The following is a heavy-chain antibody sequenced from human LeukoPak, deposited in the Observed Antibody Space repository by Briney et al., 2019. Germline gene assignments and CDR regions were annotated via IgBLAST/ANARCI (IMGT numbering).Heavy chain of an antibody. CDR1: GGTLSSYA. V-gene: IGHV1-69*04. D-gene: IGHD1-26*01. J-gene: IGHJ4*02. Sequence: SVKVSCKASGGTLSSYAISWVRQAPGQGLEWMGRIIPILGIANYAQKFQGRFTITADKSTSTAYMELSSLRSEDTAVYYCASGHSGHDYWGQGTLVTVSS. CDR3: ASGHSGHDY. CDR2: IIPILGIA.